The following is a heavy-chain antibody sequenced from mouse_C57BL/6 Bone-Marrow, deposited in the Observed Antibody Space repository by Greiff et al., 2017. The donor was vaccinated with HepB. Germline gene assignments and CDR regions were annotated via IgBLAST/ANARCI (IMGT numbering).Heavy chain of an antibody. J-gene: IGHJ4*01. V-gene: IGHV5-2*03. CDR2: INSDGGST. CDR1: EYEFPSHD. CDR3: ARHYYGSSYYAMDY. D-gene: IGHD1-1*01. Sequence: EVKVEESGGGLVQPGESLKLSCESNEYEFPSHDMSWVRKTPEKRLELVAAINSDGGSTYYPDTMERRFIISRDNTKKTLYLQMSRLRSEDTALYYCARHYYGSSYYAMDYWGQGTSVTVSS.